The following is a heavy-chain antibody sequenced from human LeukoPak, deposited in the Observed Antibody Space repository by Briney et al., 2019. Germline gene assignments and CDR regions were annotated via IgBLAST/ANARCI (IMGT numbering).Heavy chain of an antibody. CDR2: IYTSGST. CDR3: ARGNYDFWSGYYDAFDI. V-gene: IGHV4-4*07. D-gene: IGHD3-3*01. CDR1: GGSISSYY. Sequence: SETLSLTCTVSGGSISSYYWSWIRQPAGKGLEWIGRIYTSGSTNYNPSLKSRVTMSVDTSKNQFSLKLSSVTAADTAVYYCARGNYDFWSGYYDAFDIWGQGTMVTVSS. J-gene: IGHJ3*02.